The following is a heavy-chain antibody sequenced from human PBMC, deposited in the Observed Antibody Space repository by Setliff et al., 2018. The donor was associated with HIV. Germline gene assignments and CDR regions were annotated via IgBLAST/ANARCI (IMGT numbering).Heavy chain of an antibody. V-gene: IGHV4-31*03. J-gene: IGHJ5*02. CDR2: IYYTGST. Sequence: SETLSLTCTVSNASISSGGFYWSWVRQHPGKGLEWIGYIYYTGSTYYNPSLKSRVSITVDTSKNQFSLKLTSVTAADTAVYYCVKAVAAPSWFDPWGQGTLVTVSS. CDR1: NASISSGGFY. D-gene: IGHD2-15*01. CDR3: VKAVAAPSWFDP.